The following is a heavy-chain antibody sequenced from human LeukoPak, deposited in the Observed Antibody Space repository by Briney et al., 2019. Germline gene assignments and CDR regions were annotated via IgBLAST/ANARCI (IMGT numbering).Heavy chain of an antibody. V-gene: IGHV1-24*01. CDR1: GYTLTELS. CDR2: FDPEDGET. D-gene: IGHD2-15*01. Sequence: ASVKVSCKVSGYTLTELSMDWARQAPGKGLEWMGGFDPEDGETIYAQRFQGRVTMTEDTSTDTAYMELSSLRSEDTAVYYCATAFQVAATYDYWGQGTLVTVSS. CDR3: ATAFQVAATYDY. J-gene: IGHJ4*02.